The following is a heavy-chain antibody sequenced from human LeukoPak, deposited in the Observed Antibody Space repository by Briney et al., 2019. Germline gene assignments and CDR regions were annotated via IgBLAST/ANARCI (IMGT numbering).Heavy chain of an antibody. CDR2: IFYSART. CDR3: AKSNGYGLIDI. Sequence: PSETLSLTCAVSSGSISTSNYYWGWVRQPPGKALEWIGNIFYSARTYYSPSRNRRATISLDTSRNQFSLKLNSLTAADTAVYYCAKSNGYGLIDIWGQGTMVTVSS. V-gene: IGHV4-39*07. CDR1: SGSISTSNYY. J-gene: IGHJ3*02. D-gene: IGHD3-22*01.